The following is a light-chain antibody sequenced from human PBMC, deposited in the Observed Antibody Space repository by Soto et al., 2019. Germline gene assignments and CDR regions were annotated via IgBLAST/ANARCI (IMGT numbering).Light chain of an antibody. V-gene: IGKV2-28*01. J-gene: IGKJ3*01. CDR2: LAS. CDR1: QSLLHRSGYYH. Sequence: DIVLTQSPLSLPVTPGEPASISCRSSQSLLHRSGYYHLNWYLQKAGQPPHLLIYLASNRASGVPERVSVSRSGTDFILKISRVEPEDVGVYYCVQSLQTPFTFGPGTKVDIK. CDR3: VQSLQTPFT.